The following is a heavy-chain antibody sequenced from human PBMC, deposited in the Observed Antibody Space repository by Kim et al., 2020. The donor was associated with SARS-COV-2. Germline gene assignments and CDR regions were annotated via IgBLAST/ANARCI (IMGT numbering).Heavy chain of an antibody. CDR3: ARGGVGYCGGDCYPHWYFDL. Sequence: RVTISVDTSKNQFSLKLSSVTAADTAVYYCARGGVGYCGGDCYPHWYFDLWGRGTLVTVSS. J-gene: IGHJ2*01. D-gene: IGHD2-21*02. V-gene: IGHV4-59*09.